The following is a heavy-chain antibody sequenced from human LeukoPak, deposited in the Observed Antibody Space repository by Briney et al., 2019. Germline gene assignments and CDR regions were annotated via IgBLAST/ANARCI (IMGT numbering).Heavy chain of an antibody. V-gene: IGHV3-21*01. J-gene: IGHJ4*02. CDR3: ARDRDSNYYDSSGYLDY. D-gene: IGHD3-22*01. Sequence: GGSLRLSCAASGFTFSSYSMNWVRQAPGKGLEWVSSISSSSSYIYYADSVKGRFTISRDNSKNTLYLQMNSLRAEDTAVYYCARDRDSNYYDSSGYLDYWGQGTLVTVSS. CDR1: GFTFSSYS. CDR2: ISSSSSYI.